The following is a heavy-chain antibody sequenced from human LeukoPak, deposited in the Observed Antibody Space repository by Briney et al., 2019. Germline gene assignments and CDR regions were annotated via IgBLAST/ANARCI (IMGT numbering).Heavy chain of an antibody. Sequence: PSETLSLTCTVSGGSISSSSYFWGWIRQPPGKGLEWIGNIYYSGSTYYNPSLKSRVTISVDTSKNQFSLKLSSVTAADTAVYYCARVWGGYRINWFDPWGQGTLVTVSS. CDR3: ARVWGGYRINWFDP. D-gene: IGHD5-18*01. CDR2: IYYSGST. J-gene: IGHJ5*02. CDR1: GGSISSSSYF. V-gene: IGHV4-39*07.